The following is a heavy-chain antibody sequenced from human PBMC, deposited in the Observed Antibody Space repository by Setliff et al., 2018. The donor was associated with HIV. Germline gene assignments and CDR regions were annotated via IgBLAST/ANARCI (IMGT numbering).Heavy chain of an antibody. CDR2: IYAAGST. Sequence: PGGSLRLSCAASEFTFSSDEMNWVRQAPGKGLEWVSVIYAAGSTYYADSVKGRFTISRHNSKNTLYLQLNSLRAEDTAVYYCARVSKSSPDAFDIWGQGTMVTVSS. V-gene: IGHV3-53*04. J-gene: IGHJ3*02. CDR1: EFTFSSDE. D-gene: IGHD6-13*01. CDR3: ARVSKSSPDAFDI.